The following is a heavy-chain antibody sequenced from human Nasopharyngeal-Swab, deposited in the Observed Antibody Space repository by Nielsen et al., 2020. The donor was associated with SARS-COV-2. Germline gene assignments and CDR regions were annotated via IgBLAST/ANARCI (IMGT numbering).Heavy chain of an antibody. J-gene: IGHJ4*02. Sequence: GESLRLSCTASGFTFGDYTMSWVRQAQGKGLEWVGFIRSKAYGGTTEYAASVKGRFTISRDDSKSIAYLQMNSLKTEDTAVYYCTRDHDSSGYYPNDYWGQGTLITVSS. CDR2: IRSKAYGGTT. V-gene: IGHV3-49*04. CDR3: TRDHDSSGYYPNDY. D-gene: IGHD3-22*01. CDR1: GFTFGDYT.